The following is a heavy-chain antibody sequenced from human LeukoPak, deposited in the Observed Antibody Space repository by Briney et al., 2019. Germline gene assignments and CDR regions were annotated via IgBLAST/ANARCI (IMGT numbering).Heavy chain of an antibody. J-gene: IGHJ4*02. V-gene: IGHV3-15*07. CDR3: TTDGFTGFYDILTGYYIGDY. Sequence: PGGSPRLSCAASGFTFSNAWMNWVRQAPGKGLEWVGRIKSKTDGGTTDYAAPVKGRFTISRDDSKNTLYLQMNSLKTEDTAVYYCTTDGFTGFYDILTGYYIGDYWGQGTLVTVSS. D-gene: IGHD3-9*01. CDR1: GFTFSNAW. CDR2: IKSKTDGGTT.